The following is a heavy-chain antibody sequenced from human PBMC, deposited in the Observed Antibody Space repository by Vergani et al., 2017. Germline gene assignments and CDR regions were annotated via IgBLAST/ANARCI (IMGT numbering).Heavy chain of an antibody. D-gene: IGHD5-18*01. CDR1: GYTFTSYA. CDR3: AGEWRPPRVDTAMVNGLDP. V-gene: IGHV7-4-1*02. Sequence: QVQLVQSGSELKKPGASVKVSCKASGYTFTSYAMNWVRQAPGQGLEWMGWINTNTGNPTYAQGFTGRFVFSLDTSVRTAYLQISSLTAEDTAVYYCAGEWRPPRVDTAMVNGLDPWGQGTLVTVSS. J-gene: IGHJ5*02. CDR2: INTNTGNP.